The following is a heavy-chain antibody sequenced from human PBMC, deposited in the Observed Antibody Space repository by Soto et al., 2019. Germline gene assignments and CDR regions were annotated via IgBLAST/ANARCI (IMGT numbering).Heavy chain of an antibody. J-gene: IGHJ4*02. D-gene: IGHD3-22*01. CDR1: GGSISGYY. CDR3: ARDSNDSSGYYFGY. Sequence: PSETLSLTCTVSGGSISGYYWSWIRQAPGKGLEWIGYIYYSGTTNYNPSLKSRVTMSVDTSKNQFSLKLTSVTAAGTALYYCARDSNDSSGYYFGYWGQGTLVTVSS. CDR2: IYYSGTT. V-gene: IGHV4-59*01.